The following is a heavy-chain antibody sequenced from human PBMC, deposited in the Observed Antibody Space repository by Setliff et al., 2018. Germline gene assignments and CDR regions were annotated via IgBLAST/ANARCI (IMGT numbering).Heavy chain of an antibody. D-gene: IGHD3-22*01. J-gene: IGHJ3*01. V-gene: IGHV4-38-2*02. CDR2: LFDGGSA. Sequence: SETLSLTCAVSGYSISNGFYWGWIRQSPVKGLEWIGSLFDGGSAYYSPSLKSRASISLDASKDQFALKLTSATAADTAVYYCARDPHYDPTYSLPGHAFDFWGQGIMVT. CDR3: ARDPHYDPTYSLPGHAFDF. CDR1: GYSISNGFY.